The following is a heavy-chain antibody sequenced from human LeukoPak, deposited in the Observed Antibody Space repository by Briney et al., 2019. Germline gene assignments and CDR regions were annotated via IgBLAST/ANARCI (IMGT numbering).Heavy chain of an antibody. CDR3: ARDIGVMITFGGVIAFDY. Sequence: SETLSLTCAVYGGSFSGYYWGWIRQPPGKGLEWIGSIYHSGSTYYNPSLKSRVTISVDTSKNQFSLKLSSVTAADTAVYYCARDIGVMITFGGVIAFDYWGQGTLVTVSS. J-gene: IGHJ4*02. CDR2: IYHSGST. V-gene: IGHV4-38-2*02. D-gene: IGHD3-16*02. CDR1: GGSFSGYY.